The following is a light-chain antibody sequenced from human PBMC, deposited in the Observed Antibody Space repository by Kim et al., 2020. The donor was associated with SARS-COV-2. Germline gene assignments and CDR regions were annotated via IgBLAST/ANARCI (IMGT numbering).Light chain of an antibody. CDR2: GNN. Sequence: SSELTQDPAVSVALGQTVRITCQGDSLRKYYASWYQQKPGQAPILLISGNNNRPSGIPDRFSGSSSGNTASLTIAGAQAKDEADYYCNSRDTSNFVIFGGGTQLTVL. CDR1: SLRKYY. CDR3: NSRDTSNFVI. V-gene: IGLV3-19*01. J-gene: IGLJ2*01.